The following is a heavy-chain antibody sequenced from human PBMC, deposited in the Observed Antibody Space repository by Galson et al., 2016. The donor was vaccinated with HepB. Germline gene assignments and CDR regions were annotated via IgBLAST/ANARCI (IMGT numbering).Heavy chain of an antibody. CDR1: GFNFGSYA. CDR3: TRGVVVISTYFQY. J-gene: IGHJ1*01. Sequence: SLRLSCAASGFNFGSYAMSWVRQAPGQGLEWLSVVSASGKTTFYVDSVRGRFTISRDESKNTMYLQMNSLRAEDTAVYYCTRGVVVISTYFQYWGQGTLVTVSS. D-gene: IGHD3-22*01. V-gene: IGHV3-23*01. CDR2: VSASGKTT.